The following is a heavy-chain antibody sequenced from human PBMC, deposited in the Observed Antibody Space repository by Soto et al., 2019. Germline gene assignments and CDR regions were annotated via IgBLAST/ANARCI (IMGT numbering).Heavy chain of an antibody. J-gene: IGHJ4*02. V-gene: IGHV5-51*01. Sequence: ESLRISCTGAGYSFAIYWICWVRQMPGKGLELMGIIYPGDSDTRYSPSFKGQVTISADKSISTAYLQWSSLKASDTAMYYCARKYDSSGYYTRFDXWGQGTLVTVSX. CDR3: ARKYDSSGYYTRFDX. CDR1: GYSFAIYW. D-gene: IGHD3-22*01. CDR2: IYPGDSDT.